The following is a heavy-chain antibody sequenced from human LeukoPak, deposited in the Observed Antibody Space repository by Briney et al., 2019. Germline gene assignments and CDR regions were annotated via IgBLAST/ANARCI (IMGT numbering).Heavy chain of an antibody. D-gene: IGHD2-2*01. CDR2: ISYDGVCK. Sequence: PGGSLRLSCAASGFTFSVYAMHWVRQAPGEGLEWMATISYDGVCKYYANSVEGRFTVSRDNSQSTLYLQMNSLRIEDSAVYFCARDFEVPAASHIFNWFDPWGQGALVTVSS. V-gene: IGHV3-30-3*01. J-gene: IGHJ5*02. CDR1: GFTFSVYA. CDR3: ARDFEVPAASHIFNWFDP.